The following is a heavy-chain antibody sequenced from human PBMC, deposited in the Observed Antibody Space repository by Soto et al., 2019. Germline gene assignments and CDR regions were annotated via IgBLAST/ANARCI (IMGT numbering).Heavy chain of an antibody. CDR2: IWPRDSDT. V-gene: IGHV5-51*01. CDR3: ARRLGQGWFEP. J-gene: IGHJ5*02. CDR1: GYSFSDNW. Sequence: PGESLKISCKGSGYSFSDNWMGWVRQTPGKGLEWMGIIWPRDSDTRYSPSFQGQVTISADRSISTAYLQWSSLKASDTGMYYGARRLGQGWFEPLGQGALEAVSS.